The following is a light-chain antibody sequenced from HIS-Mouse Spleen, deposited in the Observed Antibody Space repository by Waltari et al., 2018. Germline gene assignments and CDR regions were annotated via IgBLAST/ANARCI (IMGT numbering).Light chain of an antibody. CDR3: NSRDSSGNHVV. Sequence: SSELTQDPAVFVALGQTVRITCKGDSLRSYYASWNQQKPGQTPVLFIYGKNNRPSGIPDRFSGSSSGNTASLTITGAQAEDEADYYCNSRDSSGNHVVFGGGTKLTVL. CDR1: SLRSYY. J-gene: IGLJ2*01. CDR2: GKN. V-gene: IGLV3-19*01.